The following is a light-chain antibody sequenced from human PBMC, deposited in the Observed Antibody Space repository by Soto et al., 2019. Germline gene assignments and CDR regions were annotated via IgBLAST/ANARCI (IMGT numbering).Light chain of an antibody. V-gene: IGKV4-1*01. J-gene: IGKJ2*01. Sequence: DIVMTQSPDSLAVSLGERATINCKSSQSVFYSTDSKNYLAWYQQKPGQPPKLLFYWATTRESGVPDRISGSGSGTHFTLTISSLQAADVAVYYCQQYFNSPFTFGQGTKLEIE. CDR1: QSVFYSTDSKNY. CDR2: WAT. CDR3: QQYFNSPFT.